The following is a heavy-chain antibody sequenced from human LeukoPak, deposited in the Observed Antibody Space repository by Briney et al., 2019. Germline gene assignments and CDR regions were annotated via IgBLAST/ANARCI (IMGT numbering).Heavy chain of an antibody. CDR1: GFNFSTYW. Sequence: PGGSLGLSCAVSGFNFSTYWIHWVRQAPGKGLVWVSLINTDGSATTYGDSAKGRFTVSRDNDKNSLVLEMNSLRVEDTAVYYCARGTAATAGIDYWGQGTLVTVSS. J-gene: IGHJ4*02. CDR2: INTDGSAT. V-gene: IGHV3-74*01. CDR3: ARGTAATAGIDY. D-gene: IGHD6-13*01.